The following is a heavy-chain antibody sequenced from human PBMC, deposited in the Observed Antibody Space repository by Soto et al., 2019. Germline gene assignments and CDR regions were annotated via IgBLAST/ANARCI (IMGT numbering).Heavy chain of an antibody. J-gene: IGHJ6*02. CDR3: ARTGYSYDTYYYYYGMDV. D-gene: IGHD2-15*01. Sequence: ASVKVSCKTSGYTFTGYYMHWVRQAPGQGLEWMGWINPNSGGTNYAQKFQGRVTMTRDTSISTAYMELSRLRSDDTAVYYCARTGYSYDTYYYYYGMDVWGQGTTVTVSS. CDR1: GYTFTGYY. V-gene: IGHV1-2*02. CDR2: INPNSGGT.